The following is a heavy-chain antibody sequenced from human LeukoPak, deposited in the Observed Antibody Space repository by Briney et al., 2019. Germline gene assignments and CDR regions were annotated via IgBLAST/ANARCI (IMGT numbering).Heavy chain of an antibody. J-gene: IGHJ3*02. CDR1: GFIFSNYG. V-gene: IGHV3-30*18. CDR3: AKPSGYYASSGYDAFDI. Sequence: GGSLRLSCAASGFIFSNYGMNWVRQAPGKGLEWVAIISYDGSNQYYADAVQGRFTISRDNSKSTLYLQMSSLRTEDTAVYYCAKPSGYYASSGYDAFDIWGQGTMVTVSS. D-gene: IGHD3-22*01. CDR2: ISYDGSNQ.